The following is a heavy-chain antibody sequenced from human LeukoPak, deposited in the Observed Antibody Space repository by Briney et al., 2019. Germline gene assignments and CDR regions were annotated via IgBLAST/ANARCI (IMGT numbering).Heavy chain of an antibody. Sequence: GGSLRLSCAASGFTFSNAWMSWVRQAPGKGLEWVGRIKSKTDGGTTDYAAPVKGRFTISRDDSKNTLYLQMYSLKTEDTAVYYCTARYCRSTSCYGEYFQRWGQGTLVTVSS. V-gene: IGHV3-15*01. CDR1: GFTFSNAW. CDR2: IKSKTDGGTT. CDR3: TARYCRSTSCYGEYFQR. J-gene: IGHJ1*01. D-gene: IGHD2-2*01.